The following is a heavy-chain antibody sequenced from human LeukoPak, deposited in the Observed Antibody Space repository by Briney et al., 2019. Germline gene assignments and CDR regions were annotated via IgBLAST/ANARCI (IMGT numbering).Heavy chain of an antibody. Sequence: PWGSLRLSCADSGFTFSNYAMSWLRQAPGKGLEWVSTISDSGRTTYYADSVKGRFTIYRDDSKNTLHLQMDSLRAEDTAVYYCARVPFATDGSNPYFDYWGQGTLVTVTS. CDR3: ARVPFATDGSNPYFDY. J-gene: IGHJ4*02. CDR1: GFTFSNYA. D-gene: IGHD5-24*01. V-gene: IGHV3-23*01. CDR2: ISDSGRTT.